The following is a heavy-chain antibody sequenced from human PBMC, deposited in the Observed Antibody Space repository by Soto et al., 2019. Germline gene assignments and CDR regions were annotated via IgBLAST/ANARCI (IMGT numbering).Heavy chain of an antibody. D-gene: IGHD3-10*01. V-gene: IGHV2-5*02. CDR2: IYWDDDK. CDR3: APTLPFYDSGSYFTFWFDP. Sequence: SGPTLVNPTQTLTLTCTFSGFSLSTSGVGVGWIRQPPGKALEWLALIYWDDDKRYSPSLKSRLTITKDTSKNQVVLTMTNMDPVDTATYYCAPTLPFYDSGSYFTFWFDPWGQGTLVTVSS. J-gene: IGHJ5*02. CDR1: GFSLSTSGVG.